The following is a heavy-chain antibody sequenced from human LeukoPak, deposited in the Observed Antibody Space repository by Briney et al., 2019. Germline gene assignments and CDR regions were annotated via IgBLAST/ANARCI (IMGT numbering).Heavy chain of an antibody. V-gene: IGHV3-30*18. CDR1: GFTFSSYG. J-gene: IGHJ4*02. D-gene: IGHD3-10*01. CDR2: ISYDGSNK. CDR3: AKDYYRRFYYFDY. Sequence: GGSLRLSCAASGFTFSSYGVHWVRQAPGKGLEWVAVISYDGSNKYYADSVKGRFTISRDNSKNTLYLQMNSLRAEDTAVYYCAKDYYRRFYYFDYWGQGTLVTVSS.